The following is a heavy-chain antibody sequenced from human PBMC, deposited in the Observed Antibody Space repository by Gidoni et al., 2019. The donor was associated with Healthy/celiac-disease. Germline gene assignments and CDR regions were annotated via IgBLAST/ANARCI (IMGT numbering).Heavy chain of an antibody. J-gene: IGHJ6*02. CDR2: IYHSGST. V-gene: IGHV4-4*02. D-gene: IGHD2-2*01. Sequence: CSWVRQPPGKGLEWIGEIYHSGSTNYNPSLKSRVTISVDKSKNQFSLKLSSVTAADTAVYYCATYQPLGYYYGMDVWGQGTTVTVSS. CDR3: ATYQPLGYYYGMDV.